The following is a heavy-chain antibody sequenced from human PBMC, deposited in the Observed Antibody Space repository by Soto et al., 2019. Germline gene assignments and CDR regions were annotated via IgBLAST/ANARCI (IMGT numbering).Heavy chain of an antibody. CDR2: IYYSGST. V-gene: IGHV4-31*03. CDR3: ARFVDKAMVTVTSYYYGMDV. D-gene: IGHD5-18*01. J-gene: IGHJ6*02. Sequence: PSVPCTVSGGSISSGGYYWSWIRQHPGKGLEWIGYIYYSGSTYYNPSLKSRVTISVDTSKNQFSLKLSSVTAADTAVYYCARFVDKAMVTVTSYYYGMDVWGQGTTVTVPS. CDR1: GGSISSGGYY.